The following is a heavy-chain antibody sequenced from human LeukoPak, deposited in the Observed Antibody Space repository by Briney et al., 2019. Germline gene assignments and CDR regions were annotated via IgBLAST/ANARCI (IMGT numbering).Heavy chain of an antibody. CDR1: GGSFSGYY. D-gene: IGHD1-26*01. J-gene: IGHJ3*02. V-gene: IGHV4-34*01. Sequence: SETLSLICAVYGGSFSGYYWSWIRQPPGKGLEWIGEINHSGSTNYNPSLKSRVTISVDTSKNQFSLKLSSVTAADTAVYYCARTHRRSGSYLVFDIWGQGTMVTVSS. CDR2: INHSGST. CDR3: ARTHRRSGSYLVFDI.